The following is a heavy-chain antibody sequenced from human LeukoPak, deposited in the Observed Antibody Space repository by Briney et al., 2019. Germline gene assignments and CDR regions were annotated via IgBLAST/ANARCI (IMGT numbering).Heavy chain of an antibody. J-gene: IGHJ6*02. CDR2: IIPIFGTA. CDR1: GGTFISYA. D-gene: IGHD2-15*01. Sequence: SVKVSCTASGGTFISYAISWVRQAPGQGLEWMGGIIPIFGTANYAQKFQGRVTITADESTSTAYMELSSLRSGDTAVYYCARARGLLADYYYYGMDVWGQGTTVTVSS. V-gene: IGHV1-69*13. CDR3: ARARGLLADYYYYGMDV.